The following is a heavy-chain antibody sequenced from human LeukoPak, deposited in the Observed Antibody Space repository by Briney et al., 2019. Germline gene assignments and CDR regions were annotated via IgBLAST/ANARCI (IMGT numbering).Heavy chain of an antibody. CDR3: ARALRGYSGYDSGFDY. CDR2: ISAYNGNT. CDR1: GYTFTSYG. J-gene: IGHJ4*02. Sequence: ASVKVSCKACGYTFTSYGISWVRQAPGQGLEWMGWISAYNGNTNYAQKLQGRVTMTTDTSTSTAYMELRSLRSDDTAVYYCARALRGYSGYDSGFDYWGQGTLVTVSS. V-gene: IGHV1-18*01. D-gene: IGHD5-12*01.